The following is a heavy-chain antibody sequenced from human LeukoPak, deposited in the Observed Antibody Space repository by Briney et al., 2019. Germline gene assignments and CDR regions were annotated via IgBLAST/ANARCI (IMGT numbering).Heavy chain of an antibody. J-gene: IGHJ4*02. CDR2: INIDASVT. D-gene: IGHD2/OR15-2a*01. Sequence: GGSLRLSCAASGFSFTGYWMHRVRQAPGKGLVWISRINIDASVTTYADSVKGRFTISRDNAKKTAYLQMNSLRAEDTAVYYCARVPLDGYSTSFDYWGQGSLVTVSS. CDR3: ARVPLDGYSTSFDY. V-gene: IGHV3-74*01. CDR1: GFSFTGYW.